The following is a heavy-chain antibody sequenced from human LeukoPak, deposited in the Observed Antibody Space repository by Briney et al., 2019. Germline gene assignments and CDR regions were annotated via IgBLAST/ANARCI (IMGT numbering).Heavy chain of an antibody. CDR3: ARAHYCSGDSCYLGWFDP. J-gene: IGHJ5*02. D-gene: IGHD2-15*01. V-gene: IGHV4-61*01. CDR2: IYYSGST. Sequence: PSETLSLTCTVSGGPVSSGSYYWSWIRQPPGKGLEWIGYIYYSGSTNYNPSLKSRVTISVDTSKNQFSLNLRSVTAADTAVYYCARAHYCSGDSCYLGWFDPWGQGTLVTVSS. CDR1: GGPVSSGSYY.